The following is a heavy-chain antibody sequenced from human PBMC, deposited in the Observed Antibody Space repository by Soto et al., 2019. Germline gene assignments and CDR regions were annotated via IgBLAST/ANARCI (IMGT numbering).Heavy chain of an antibody. D-gene: IGHD3-22*01. Sequence: ASVKVSCKTSGYTFTRNGISWVRQAPGQGLEWMGWISPKSGSIKYAQKFQDRVIMTTDTSTSTAYMELRSLRSDDTAVYYCVKDRDSNSWPSRDVWGPGTTVTVSS. V-gene: IGHV1-18*01. CDR2: ISPKSGSI. CDR1: GYTFTRNG. CDR3: VKDRDSNSWPSRDV. J-gene: IGHJ6*02.